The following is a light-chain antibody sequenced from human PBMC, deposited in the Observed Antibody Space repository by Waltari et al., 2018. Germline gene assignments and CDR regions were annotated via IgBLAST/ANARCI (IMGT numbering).Light chain of an antibody. CDR2: DVT. CDR1: SRDVGGYNF. Sequence: QSALTQPASVSGSPGQSITISCTGTSRDVGGYNFVSWYQQHPGKAPKLMIYDVTNRPSGISNRFSGSKSGNTASLTISGLQAEDEADYYCSSYARANTRVFGGGTKLTVL. CDR3: SSYARANTRV. J-gene: IGLJ3*02. V-gene: IGLV2-14*03.